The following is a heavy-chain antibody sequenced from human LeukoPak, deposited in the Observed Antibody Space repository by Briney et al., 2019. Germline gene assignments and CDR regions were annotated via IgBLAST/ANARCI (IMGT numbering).Heavy chain of an antibody. CDR3: ARQVVTLSSDAFDI. CDR2: INEDGSTT. D-gene: IGHD2-21*02. Sequence: PGGSLRLSCAASGFTFSSNWMHWVRRAPGKGLVWVSRINEDGSTTNYADSVKGRSTIFRDNAKNTLYLQMNSLRAEDTAVYYCARQVVTLSSDAFDIWGQGTMVTVSS. CDR1: GFTFSSNW. V-gene: IGHV3-74*01. J-gene: IGHJ3*02.